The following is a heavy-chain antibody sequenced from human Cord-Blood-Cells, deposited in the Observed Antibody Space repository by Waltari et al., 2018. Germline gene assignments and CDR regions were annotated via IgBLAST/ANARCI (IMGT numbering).Heavy chain of an antibody. D-gene: IGHD3-3*01. CDR1: GYTFTSYG. CDR3: ARDLGQPDFWSGYWYFDL. V-gene: IGHV1-18*01. J-gene: IGHJ2*01. CDR2: ISAYNGNT. Sequence: QVQLVQSGAEVKKPGASVKVSCKASGYTFTSYGISWVRQAPGHGLEWMGWISAYNGNTNYAQKLQGRVTMTTDTSTSTAYMELRSLRSDDTAVYYCARDLGQPDFWSGYWYFDLWGRGTLVTVSS.